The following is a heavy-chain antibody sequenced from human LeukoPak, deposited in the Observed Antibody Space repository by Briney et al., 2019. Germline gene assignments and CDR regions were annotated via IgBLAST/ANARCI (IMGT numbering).Heavy chain of an antibody. CDR1: GGSFSGYY. CDR3: ARGSLTVDIVLRVYAHKRYYFDY. CDR2: INHSGST. D-gene: IGHD2-8*01. J-gene: IGHJ4*02. Sequence: PSETLSLTCAVYGGSFSGYYWSWIRQPPGKGLEWIGEINHSGSTNYNPSLKSRVTISVDTSKNQFSLKLSSVTAADTAVYYCARGSLTVDIVLRVYAHKRYYFDYWGQGTLVTVSS. V-gene: IGHV4-34*01.